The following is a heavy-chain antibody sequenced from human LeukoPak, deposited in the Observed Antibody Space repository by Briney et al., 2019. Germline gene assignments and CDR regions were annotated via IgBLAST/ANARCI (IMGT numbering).Heavy chain of an antibody. CDR2: ISSTSAST. J-gene: IGHJ4*02. CDR3: AKSAVVRGTTGTLDY. CDR1: GFTFSNYA. V-gene: IGHV3-23*01. Sequence: GGSLRLSCAASGFTFSNYAMNWVRQAPGRGLEWVSGISSTSASTYYIDSVKGRFTISRDNSKNTLYLQMNSLGAEDTAVYYCAKSAVVRGTTGTLDYWGQGTLVTVSS. D-gene: IGHD3-10*01.